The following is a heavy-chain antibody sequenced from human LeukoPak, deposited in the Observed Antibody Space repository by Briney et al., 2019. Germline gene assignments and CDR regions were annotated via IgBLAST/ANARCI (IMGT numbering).Heavy chain of an antibody. J-gene: IGHJ4*02. Sequence: PGGSLRLSCTASGFTFSSYWMSWVRQAPRKGLEWVANIKQDGSEKYYVDSVKGRFTISRDNAKNSLYLQINSLRAEDTAVYYCASEGWAERYFDFWGQGTLVTVSS. CDR1: GFTFSSYW. CDR2: IKQDGSEK. V-gene: IGHV3-7*01. CDR3: ASEGWAERYFDF. D-gene: IGHD6-19*01.